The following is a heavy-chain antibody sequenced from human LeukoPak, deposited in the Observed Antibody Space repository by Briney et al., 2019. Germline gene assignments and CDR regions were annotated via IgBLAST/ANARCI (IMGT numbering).Heavy chain of an antibody. V-gene: IGHV1-18*01. Sequence: GASVKVSCKTFGYTFNIYGISWVRQAPGQGLEWMGWISGYNGNTDYAQKIQGRVTMTTDTSTNTAYMELKSLRSDDTAAYYCARGSLDSSGYYLGAFDLWGQGTMVTVSS. D-gene: IGHD3-22*01. J-gene: IGHJ3*01. CDR1: GYTFNIYG. CDR2: ISGYNGNT. CDR3: ARGSLDSSGYYLGAFDL.